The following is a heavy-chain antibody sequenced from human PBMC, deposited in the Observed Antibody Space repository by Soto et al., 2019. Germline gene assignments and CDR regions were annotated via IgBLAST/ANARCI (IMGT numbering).Heavy chain of an antibody. D-gene: IGHD4-4*01. J-gene: IGHJ6*02. Sequence: SGPTLVNPTQTLTLTCTFSGFSLSTSGMCVSWIRQPPGKALEWLALIDWDDDKYYSTSLKTRLTISKDTSKNQVVLTMTNMDPVDTATYYCARMVTTVRANNYYYYYYGMDVWGQGTTVTVSS. CDR1: GFSLSTSGMC. CDR3: ARMVTTVRANNYYYYYYGMDV. CDR2: IDWDDDK. V-gene: IGHV2-70*01.